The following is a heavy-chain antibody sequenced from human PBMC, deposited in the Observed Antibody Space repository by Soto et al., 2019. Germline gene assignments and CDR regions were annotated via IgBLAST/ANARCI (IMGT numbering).Heavy chain of an antibody. CDR2: TRNKASSYTT. CDR3: AREVSSSGPDYEY. V-gene: IGHV3-72*01. D-gene: IGHD3-22*01. J-gene: IGHJ4*02. CDR1: GFSFSDYY. Sequence: EVQLVESGGGLVQPGGSLRLSCAAAGFSFSDYYINWVRQAPGKGLEWVGRTRNKASSYTTDYAAFVKGRFTISRVDSKHLIYLQMNSLKTDDTGVYYCAREVSSSGPDYEYWGQGTLVTVSS.